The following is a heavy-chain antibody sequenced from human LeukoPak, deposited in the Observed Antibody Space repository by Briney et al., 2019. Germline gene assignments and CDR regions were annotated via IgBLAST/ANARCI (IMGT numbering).Heavy chain of an antibody. Sequence: SETLSLTCAVYGGSFSGYYWSWIRQPPGKGLEWIGEINHSGSTNYNPSLKSRVTISVDTSKNQFSLKLSSVTAADTAVYYCARGIVVVPAAKTGGYYYYYMDVWGKGTTVTVSS. CDR2: INHSGST. J-gene: IGHJ6*03. CDR1: GGSFSGYY. V-gene: IGHV4-34*01. D-gene: IGHD2-2*01. CDR3: ARGIVVVPAAKTGGYYYYYMDV.